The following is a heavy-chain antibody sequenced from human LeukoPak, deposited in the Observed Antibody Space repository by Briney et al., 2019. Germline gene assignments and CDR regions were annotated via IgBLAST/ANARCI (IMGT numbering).Heavy chain of an antibody. D-gene: IGHD5-18*01. CDR1: GGSFSGYY. V-gene: IGHV4-34*01. CDR2: INHSGST. Sequence: SETLSLTCAVYGGSFSGYYWSWIRQPPGKGLEWIGEINHSGSTNYNPSLKSRVTISVDTSKNQFSLKLSSVTAADTAVYYCAGGGIQLWWGYFDYWGQGTLVTVSS. CDR3: AGGGIQLWWGYFDY. J-gene: IGHJ4*02.